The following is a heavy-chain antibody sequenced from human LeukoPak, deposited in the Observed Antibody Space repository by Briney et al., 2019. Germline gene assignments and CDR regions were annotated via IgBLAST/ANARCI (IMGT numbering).Heavy chain of an antibody. CDR2: IHYSGNT. D-gene: IGHD6-19*01. CDR1: GGSISSHF. Sequence: SETLSLTCTVSGGSISSHFWTWIRQPPGKGLEWIGYIHYSGNTNYNPSLKSRLSISVDTSKNEFSLKLTSVTAADAAVYYCARESGSGWEYMFDYWGQGTLVTVSS. CDR3: ARESGSGWEYMFDY. J-gene: IGHJ4*02. V-gene: IGHV4-59*11.